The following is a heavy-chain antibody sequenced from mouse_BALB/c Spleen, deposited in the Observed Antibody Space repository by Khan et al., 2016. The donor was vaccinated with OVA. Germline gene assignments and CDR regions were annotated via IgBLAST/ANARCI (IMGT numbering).Heavy chain of an antibody. V-gene: IGHV1-26*01. D-gene: IGHD2-12*01. J-gene: IGHJ3*01. CDR1: GYSFTGYY. CDR3: ARGDDFFAY. CDR2: VNPNTGNT. Sequence: IQLVQSGPDLVKPGASVKISCKASGYSFTGYYMNWVKQSHGKSLECIGRVNPNTGNTNYNQKFKGKAILTVETSSSTAYMELRSLTSEDSAVYYCARGDDFFAYWGQGTLVTVSA.